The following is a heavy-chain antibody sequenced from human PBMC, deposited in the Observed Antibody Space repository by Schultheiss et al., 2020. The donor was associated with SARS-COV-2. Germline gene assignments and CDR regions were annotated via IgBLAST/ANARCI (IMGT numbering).Heavy chain of an antibody. CDR3: ARLIAAAPGGDY. J-gene: IGHJ4*02. Sequence: SQTLSLTCTVSGGSISSYYWSWIRQPPGKGLEWIGYIYYSGSTNYNPSLKSRVTISVDTSKNQFSLKLSSVTAADTAVYYCARLIAAAPGGDYWGQGTLVTVSS. CDR2: IYYSGST. D-gene: IGHD6-13*01. CDR1: GGSISSYY. V-gene: IGHV4-59*01.